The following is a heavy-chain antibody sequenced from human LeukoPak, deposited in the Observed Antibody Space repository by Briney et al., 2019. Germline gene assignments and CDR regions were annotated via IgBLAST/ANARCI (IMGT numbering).Heavy chain of an antibody. J-gene: IGHJ4*02. Sequence: QTSETLSLTCTVSGGSISSSSYYWGWIRQPPGKGLEWIGSIYYSGSTYYNPSLKSRVTISVDTSKNQFSLKLSSVTAADTAVYYCARPTSKGSSGYFDYWGQGTLVTVSS. CDR3: ARPTSKGSSGYFDY. CDR1: GGSISSSSYY. D-gene: IGHD6-6*01. CDR2: IYYSGST. V-gene: IGHV4-39*01.